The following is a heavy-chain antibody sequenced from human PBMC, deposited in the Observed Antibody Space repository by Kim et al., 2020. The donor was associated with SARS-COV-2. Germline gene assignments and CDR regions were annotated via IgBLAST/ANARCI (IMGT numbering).Heavy chain of an antibody. Sequence: ASVKVSCKASGYTFTSYGISWVRQAPGQGLEWMGWISAYNGNTNYAQKLQGRVTMTTDTSTSTAYMELRSLRSDDTAVYYCARGRYNWNYGPNTDYWGQGTLVTDSS. CDR1: GYTFTSYG. D-gene: IGHD1-7*01. J-gene: IGHJ4*02. CDR2: ISAYNGNT. V-gene: IGHV1-18*01. CDR3: ARGRYNWNYGPNTDY.